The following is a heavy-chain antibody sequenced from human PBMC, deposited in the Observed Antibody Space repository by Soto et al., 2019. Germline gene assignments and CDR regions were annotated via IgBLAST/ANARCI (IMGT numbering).Heavy chain of an antibody. J-gene: IGHJ6*03. CDR1: GYTFTSYY. D-gene: IGHD1-20*01. Sequence: ASVKVSCKASGYTFTSYYMHWVRQAPGQGLEWMGIINPSGGSTSYAQKFQGRVTMTRDTSTSTVYMELSSLRSEDMAVYYCASYGITGTKRVTYYYYYMDVWGKGTTVTVSS. V-gene: IGHV1-46*01. CDR3: ASYGITGTKRVTYYYYYMDV. CDR2: INPSGGST.